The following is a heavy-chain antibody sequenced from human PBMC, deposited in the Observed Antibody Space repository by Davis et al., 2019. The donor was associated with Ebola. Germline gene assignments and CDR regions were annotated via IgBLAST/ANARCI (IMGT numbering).Heavy chain of an antibody. D-gene: IGHD5-18*01. CDR1: GYTFTGYY. CDR2: INPNSGGT. J-gene: IGHJ5*02. CDR3: ARDLGGYSYGSDP. V-gene: IGHV1-2*02. Sequence: ASVKVSCKASGYTFTGYYMHWVRQAPGQGLEWMGWINPNSGGTNYAQKFQGRVTITADESTSTAYMELSSLRSEDTAVYYCARDLGGYSYGSDPWGQGTLVTVSS.